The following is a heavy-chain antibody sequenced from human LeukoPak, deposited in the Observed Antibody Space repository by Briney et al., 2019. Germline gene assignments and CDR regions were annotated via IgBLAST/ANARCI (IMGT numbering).Heavy chain of an antibody. V-gene: IGHV1-69*13. CDR1: GGTFSSYA. D-gene: IGHD4-11*01. Sequence: ASVKVSCKASGGTFSSYAISWVRQAPGQGLEWMGGIIPIFGTANYAQKLQDRVTITADESTSTAYMELSSLRSEDTAVYYCARDFQDSDYFDYYYYMDVWGKGTTVTISS. CDR3: ARDFQDSDYFDYYYYMDV. J-gene: IGHJ6*03. CDR2: IIPIFGTA.